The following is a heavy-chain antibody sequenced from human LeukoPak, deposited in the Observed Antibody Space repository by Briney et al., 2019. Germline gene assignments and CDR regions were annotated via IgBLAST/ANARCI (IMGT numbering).Heavy chain of an antibody. Sequence: ASVKVSCKASGYTFTGYYLHWVRQAPGQGLEWMGWISVYNGNTNSAQKLQGRVTMTTDTSTSTAYMELRSLRSDDTAVYYCARDRGYSSGWSDFDYWGQGTLVTVSS. CDR3: ARDRGYSSGWSDFDY. V-gene: IGHV1-18*04. CDR1: GYTFTGYY. D-gene: IGHD6-19*01. CDR2: ISVYNGNT. J-gene: IGHJ4*02.